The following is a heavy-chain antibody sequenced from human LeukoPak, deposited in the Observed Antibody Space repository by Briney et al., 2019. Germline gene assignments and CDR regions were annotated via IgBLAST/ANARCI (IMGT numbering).Heavy chain of an antibody. CDR2: ISYDGSNK. CDR3: AKGGGYSYGYGFDY. V-gene: IGHV3-30*18. CDR1: GFTFSSYG. Sequence: PGGSLRLSCAASGFTFSSYGMHWVRQAPGKGLEWVAVISYDGSNKYYADSVKGRFTISRHNSKNTLYLQMNSLRAEDPAVYYCAKGGGYSYGYGFDYWGQGTLVTVSS. D-gene: IGHD5-18*01. J-gene: IGHJ4*02.